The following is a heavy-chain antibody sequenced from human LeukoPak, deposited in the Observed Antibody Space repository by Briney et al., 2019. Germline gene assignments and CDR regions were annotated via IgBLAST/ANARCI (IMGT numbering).Heavy chain of an antibody. D-gene: IGHD1-26*01. V-gene: IGHV3-30-3*01. CDR3: ARGGIITSYAFEI. J-gene: IGHJ3*02. Sequence: GGSLRLSCAASGFTFSSYAMHWVRQAPGKGLEGVAVISYDGSNKYYADSVKGRFTISRDNSKNTLYLQMNSLRAEDTAVYYCARGGIITSYAFEIWGQGAMVTVSS. CDR1: GFTFSSYA. CDR2: ISYDGSNK.